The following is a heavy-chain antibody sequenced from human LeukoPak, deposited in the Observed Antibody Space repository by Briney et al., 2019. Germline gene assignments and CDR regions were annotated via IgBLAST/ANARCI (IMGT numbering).Heavy chain of an antibody. Sequence: GGSLRLSCAVSGFSVSSFGMSWVRQAPGKGLEWISAISVNGETTWYADSVRGRFIISRDNSKNTLYLQLSSLRAEDTAVYYCAQGFSSGWYPYWGQGSLVSVPS. D-gene: IGHD6-19*01. V-gene: IGHV3-23*01. CDR3: AQGFSSGWYPY. CDR1: GFSVSSFG. J-gene: IGHJ4*02. CDR2: ISVNGETT.